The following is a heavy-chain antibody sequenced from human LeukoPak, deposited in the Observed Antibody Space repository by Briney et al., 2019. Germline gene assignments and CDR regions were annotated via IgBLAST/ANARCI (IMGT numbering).Heavy chain of an antibody. Sequence: GGSLRLSCSASGFSCSSYWMSWVRQAPGKGLEWVAHINEDGSEKYYVDSVKGRFFISRDNAAKSLSLQMNRLRDAHTAVYYCARVSVGAPAFDYWGQGNLVTVSS. CDR1: GFSCSSYW. D-gene: IGHD1-26*01. CDR3: ARVSVGAPAFDY. V-gene: IGHV3-7*01. J-gene: IGHJ4*02. CDR2: INEDGSEK.